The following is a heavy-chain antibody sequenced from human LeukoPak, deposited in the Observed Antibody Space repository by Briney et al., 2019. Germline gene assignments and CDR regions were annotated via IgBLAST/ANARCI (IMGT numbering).Heavy chain of an antibody. V-gene: IGHV3-48*02. Sequence: GRSLRLSCAASGFTFSSYSMNWVRQAPGKGLEWVSYISSSSSTIYYADSVKGRFTISRDNAKNSLYLQMNSLRDEDTAVYYCARDQGIIAARPDIDYWGQGTLVTVSS. J-gene: IGHJ4*02. CDR2: ISSSSSTI. CDR3: ARDQGIIAARPDIDY. D-gene: IGHD6-6*01. CDR1: GFTFSSYS.